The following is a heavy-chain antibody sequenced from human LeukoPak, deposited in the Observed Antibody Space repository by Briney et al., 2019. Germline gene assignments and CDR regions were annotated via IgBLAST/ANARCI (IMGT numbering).Heavy chain of an antibody. J-gene: IGHJ4*02. Sequence: PSETLSLTCAVSGGSISSGDYYWSWIRQPPGKGLEWIGYIYYSGSTYYNPSLKSRVTISVDTSKNQFSLKLSSVTAADTAVYYCAMRRGYNQGSGDYWGQGTLVTVSS. CDR2: IYYSGST. V-gene: IGHV4-30-4*01. CDR1: GGSISSGDYY. CDR3: AMRRGYNQGSGDY. D-gene: IGHD5-24*01.